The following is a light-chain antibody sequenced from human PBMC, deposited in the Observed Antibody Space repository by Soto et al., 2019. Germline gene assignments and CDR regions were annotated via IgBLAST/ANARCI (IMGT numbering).Light chain of an antibody. V-gene: IGKV3-15*01. CDR1: QSVSSN. Sequence: IVLTQSPATLSVSPGERATLSCRASQSVSSNLAWYQQKPGQAPRLLIYGSFTRATGIPARFSGSGSGTEFALTISSLQSGDFAVYYCQQYNNWPYTFGQGTKLEIK. J-gene: IGKJ2*01. CDR3: QQYNNWPYT. CDR2: GSF.